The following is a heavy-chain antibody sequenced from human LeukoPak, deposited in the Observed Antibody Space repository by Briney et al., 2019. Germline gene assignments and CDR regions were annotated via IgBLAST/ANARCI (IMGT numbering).Heavy chain of an antibody. CDR2: INSDESST. V-gene: IGHV3-74*01. J-gene: IGHJ4*02. CDR1: AFTFSSYW. D-gene: IGHD6-13*01. CDR3: ARDFGTRGSSSWYGVPCDY. Sequence: PGGSLRLSCAASAFTFSSYWMHWVRQAPGKGLVWVSRINSDESSTSYADSVKGRFTISRDNAKNSLYLQMNSLRAEDTAVYYCARDFGTRGSSSWYGVPCDYWGQGTLVTVSS.